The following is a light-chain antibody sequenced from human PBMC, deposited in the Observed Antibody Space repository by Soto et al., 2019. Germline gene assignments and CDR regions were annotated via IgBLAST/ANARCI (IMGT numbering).Light chain of an antibody. V-gene: IGKV3-20*01. CDR3: QQYGTSPT. J-gene: IGKJ1*01. CDR1: QTVRSNY. Sequence: EIVLTQSPGTLSLSPGERATLSCRASQTVRSNYLAWYQQIPGQAPRLLIYGASSRATGIPDRFSGSGSGTDFTLTISRLEPEDFAVYYCQQYGTSPTFGQGTRVEV. CDR2: GAS.